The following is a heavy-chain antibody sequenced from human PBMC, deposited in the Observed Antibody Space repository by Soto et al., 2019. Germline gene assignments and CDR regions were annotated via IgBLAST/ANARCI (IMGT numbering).Heavy chain of an antibody. V-gene: IGHV4-59*02. D-gene: IGHD2-15*01. Sequence: SETLSLTCTVSGGSVSSHYWSWIRQPPGKGLEWIGGIYYSGSTNYNPSLKGRVTISTDTSKNQVSLNLSSVTAADTAVYYCARDYCSGGTCYSDSWGQGTLVTVSS. CDR1: GGSVSSHY. CDR3: ARDYCSGGTCYSDS. CDR2: IYYSGST. J-gene: IGHJ4*02.